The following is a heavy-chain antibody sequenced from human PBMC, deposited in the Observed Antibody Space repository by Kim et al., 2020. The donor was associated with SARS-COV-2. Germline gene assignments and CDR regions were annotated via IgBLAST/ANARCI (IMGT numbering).Heavy chain of an antibody. D-gene: IGHD1-26*01. Sequence: VDTAKARFTISRDNAKNSLYLQMNGLSDEDTAVYYCARDGEDSGIYFDNWGQGTLVTVSS. J-gene: IGHJ4*02. CDR3: ARDGEDSGIYFDN. V-gene: IGHV3-7*04.